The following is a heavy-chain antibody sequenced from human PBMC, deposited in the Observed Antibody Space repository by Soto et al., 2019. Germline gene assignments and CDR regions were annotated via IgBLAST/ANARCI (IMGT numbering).Heavy chain of an antibody. J-gene: IGHJ6*02. D-gene: IGHD6-13*01. CDR2: IYYSGST. Sequence: SETLSLTCTVSGGSISSSSYYWGWIRQPPGKGLVWIGSIYYSGSTYYNPSLKSRVTISVDTSKNQFSLKLSSVTAADTAVYYCARHGTRGSSWHTFYYYGMDVWGQGTTVTVSS. CDR1: GGSISSSSYY. V-gene: IGHV4-39*01. CDR3: ARHGTRGSSWHTFYYYGMDV.